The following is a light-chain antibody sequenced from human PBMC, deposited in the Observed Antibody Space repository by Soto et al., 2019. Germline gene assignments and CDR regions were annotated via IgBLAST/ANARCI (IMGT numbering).Light chain of an antibody. CDR2: SAF. J-gene: IGKJ4*01. CDR3: QQYSRWPPLT. V-gene: IGKV3D-15*01. Sequence: ERVMTQSPATLSVSPGERVTLSCRASQSVSTNLAWYQQKPGQAPRLLIYSAFFRATGIPARFSGSGSGTEFTLIISSLQSEDFAVYYCQQYSRWPPLTFGGGTKVDIK. CDR1: QSVSTN.